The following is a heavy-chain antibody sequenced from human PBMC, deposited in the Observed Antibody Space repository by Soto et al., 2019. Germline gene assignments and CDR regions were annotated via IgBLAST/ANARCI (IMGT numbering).Heavy chain of an antibody. Sequence: SETLSLTCTVSGASISGFYWSRIRKSAGKGLEWIGRIYATGTTDYNPSLKSRVIMSVDMSKKQFSLKLRSVTAADTAVYYCVRDGTKTLRDWFDPWGQGISVTVSS. CDR1: GASISGFY. D-gene: IGHD1-1*01. J-gene: IGHJ5*02. CDR3: VRDGTKTLRDWFDP. CDR2: IYATGTT. V-gene: IGHV4-4*07.